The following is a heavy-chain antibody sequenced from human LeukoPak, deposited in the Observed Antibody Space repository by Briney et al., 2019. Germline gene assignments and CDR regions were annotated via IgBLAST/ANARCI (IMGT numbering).Heavy chain of an antibody. V-gene: IGHV1-3*01. CDR1: GYTFTSYA. D-gene: IGHD3-22*01. J-gene: IGHJ4*02. CDR3: AREERYYYDSSGYDY. Sequence: ASVKVSCKASGYTFTSYAMHWVRQAPGQRLEWMGWINAGNGNTKYSQKFQGRVTITRDTSASTAYMELSSLRSEDTAVYYCAREERYYYDSSGYDYWGQGTLVTVPS. CDR2: INAGNGNT.